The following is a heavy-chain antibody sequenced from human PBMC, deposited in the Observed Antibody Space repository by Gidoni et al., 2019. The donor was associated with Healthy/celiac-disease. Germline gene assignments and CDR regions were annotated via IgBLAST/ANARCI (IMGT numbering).Heavy chain of an antibody. CDR1: GFTFSNAG. CDR3: TTTIYGGNSGDY. J-gene: IGHJ4*02. V-gene: IGHV3-15*01. CDR2: IKSKTDGGTT. Sequence: EVQLVASGGGVVKPGGSLRLSCAASGFTFSNAGMSWVRQAPGKGLEWVGRIKSKTDGGTTDYAAHVKGRFTISRDDSKNTLYLQMNSLKTEDTAVYYCTTTIYGGNSGDYWGQGTLVTVSS. D-gene: IGHD4-17*01.